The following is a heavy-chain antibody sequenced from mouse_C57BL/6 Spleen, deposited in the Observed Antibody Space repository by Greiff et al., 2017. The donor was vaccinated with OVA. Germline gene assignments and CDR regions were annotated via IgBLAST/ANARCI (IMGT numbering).Heavy chain of an antibody. V-gene: IGHV1-52*01. CDR2: IDPSDSET. J-gene: IGHJ2*01. CDR1: GYTFTSYW. Sequence: QVQLQQPGAELVRPGSSVKLSCKASGYTFTSYWMHWVKQRPIQGLEWIGNIDPSDSETHYNQKFKDKATLTVDKSSSTAYMQLSSLTSEDSAVYYCARSRGTVVAPFDYWGQGTTLTVSS. D-gene: IGHD1-1*01. CDR3: ARSRGTVVAPFDY.